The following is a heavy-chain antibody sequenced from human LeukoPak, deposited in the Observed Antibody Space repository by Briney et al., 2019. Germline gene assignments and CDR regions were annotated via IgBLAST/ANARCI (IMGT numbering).Heavy chain of an antibody. J-gene: IGHJ4*02. Sequence: ASVKVPCKVSGYTLTELSMHWVRQAPGKGLEWMGGYDPADGETIYAQKFQGRVTMTEDTSTDTAYMELSSLKSEDTAVYYCATQLSSGWPLRHLPFDYWGQGTLVTVSS. CDR1: GYTLTELS. CDR2: YDPADGET. D-gene: IGHD3-22*01. V-gene: IGHV1-24*01. CDR3: ATQLSSGWPLRHLPFDY.